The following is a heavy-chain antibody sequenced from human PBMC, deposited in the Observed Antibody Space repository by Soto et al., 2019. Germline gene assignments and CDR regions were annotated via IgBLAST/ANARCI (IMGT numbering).Heavy chain of an antibody. D-gene: IGHD2-21*02. V-gene: IGHV3-7*01. J-gene: IGHJ6*02. Sequence: GGSLRLSCAASGFTFSRYWMRWVRQAPGKGLEWVANIKQDGSEKYYVDSVKGRFTISRDNAKNSLFLQMNSLRAEDTAVYYCARVGYCGGDCYYYYYGMDVWGQGTTVTVSS. CDR2: IKQDGSEK. CDR3: ARVGYCGGDCYYYYYGMDV. CDR1: GFTFSRYW.